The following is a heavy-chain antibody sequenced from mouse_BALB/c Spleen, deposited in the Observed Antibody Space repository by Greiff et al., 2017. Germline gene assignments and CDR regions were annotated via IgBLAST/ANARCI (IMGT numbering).Heavy chain of an antibody. V-gene: IGHV8-12*01. D-gene: IGHD1-2*01. J-gene: IGHJ4*01. Sequence: QVTLKESGPGILQPSQTLSLTCSFSGFSLSTSGMGVGWIRQPSGKGLEWLAHIWWDDDKRYNPALKSRLTISKDTSSNQVFLKIASVDTADTATYDCARRGPYGYDAMDYWGQGTSVTVSS. CDR2: IWWDDDK. CDR1: GFSLSTSGMG. CDR3: ARRGPYGYDAMDY.